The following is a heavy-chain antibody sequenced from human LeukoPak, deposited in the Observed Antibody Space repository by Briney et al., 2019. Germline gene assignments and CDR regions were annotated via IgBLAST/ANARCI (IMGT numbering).Heavy chain of an antibody. J-gene: IGHJ4*02. CDR2: ISYDGSNK. V-gene: IGHV3-30-3*01. D-gene: IGHD6-13*01. CDR1: GFTFSSYA. Sequence: PGRSLRLSCAASGFTFSSYAMHWVRQAPGKGLEWVAVISYDGSNKYYADSVKGRFTISRDNPKNTLYLQMNSLRAEDTAVYYCARVALRGIAAAPADYWGQGTLVTVSS. CDR3: ARVALRGIAAAPADY.